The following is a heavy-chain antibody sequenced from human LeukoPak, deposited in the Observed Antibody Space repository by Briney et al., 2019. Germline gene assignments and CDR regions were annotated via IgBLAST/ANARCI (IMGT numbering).Heavy chain of an antibody. D-gene: IGHD2-21*01. CDR2: IYYSGST. Sequence: SETLSLTCTVSGGSISSYYWSWIRQPPGKGLEWIGYIYYSGSTNYNPSLKSRVTISVDTSKNQFSLKLSSVTAADTAVYYCARVAVGYWYFDLWGRGTLVTVSS. V-gene: IGHV4-59*12. J-gene: IGHJ2*01. CDR3: ARVAVGYWYFDL. CDR1: GGSISSYY.